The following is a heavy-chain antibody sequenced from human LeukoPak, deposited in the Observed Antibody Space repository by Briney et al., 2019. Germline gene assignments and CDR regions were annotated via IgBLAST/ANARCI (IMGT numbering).Heavy chain of an antibody. J-gene: IGHJ4*02. Sequence: GGSLRLSCAASGFTFSSYAMSWVRQAPGKGLEWVSAISGSGGSTYYADSVKGRFTISRDNAKNRLYLQMNSLRAEDTAVYYCASLNYGPDYWGQGTLVTVSS. CDR1: GFTFSSYA. D-gene: IGHD3-16*01. CDR3: ASLNYGPDY. CDR2: ISGSGGST. V-gene: IGHV3-23*01.